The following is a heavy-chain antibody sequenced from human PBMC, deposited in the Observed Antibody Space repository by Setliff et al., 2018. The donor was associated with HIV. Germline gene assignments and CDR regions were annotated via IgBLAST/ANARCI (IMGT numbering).Heavy chain of an antibody. V-gene: IGHV4-34*01. CDR1: VGSLRSYY. Sequence: SETLSLTCGVYVGSLRSYYWSWIRQSPGKGLEWIGEINYSGSTNYNPSLKSRVTISIDTSKNQFSLKLSSVTAADTAVYYCARGLDSWSSHVFDMWGQGTMV. CDR2: INYSGST. CDR3: ARGLDSWSSHVFDM. D-gene: IGHD6-6*01. J-gene: IGHJ3*02.